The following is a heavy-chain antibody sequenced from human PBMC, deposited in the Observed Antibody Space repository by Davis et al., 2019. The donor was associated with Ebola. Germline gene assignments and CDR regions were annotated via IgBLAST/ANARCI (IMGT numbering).Heavy chain of an antibody. J-gene: IGHJ4*02. V-gene: IGHV3-7*01. CDR2: INQDGSEK. CDR3: ARDGYNSVLGFGGIGY. CDR1: GFTFSGSA. Sequence: GESLKISCAASGFTFSGSAMHWVRQAPGKGLEWVANINQDGSEKYYVDSVKGRFTISRDNAKNSLYLQMNSLRAEDTAVYYCARDGYNSVLGFGGIGYWGQGTLVTVSS. D-gene: IGHD5-24*01.